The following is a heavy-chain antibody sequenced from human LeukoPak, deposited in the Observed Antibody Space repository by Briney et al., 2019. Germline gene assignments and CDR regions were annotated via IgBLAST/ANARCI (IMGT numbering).Heavy chain of an antibody. V-gene: IGHV1-18*01. J-gene: IGHJ3*02. D-gene: IGHD2-2*01. CDR3: ARDLGVVPAAIMYGLISHAFDI. CDR1: GYTFTSYG. CDR2: ISAYNGNT. Sequence: ASVKVSCKASGYTFTSYGISWVRQAPGQGLGWMGWISAYNGNTNYAQKLQGRVTMTTDTSTSTAYMELRSLRSDDTAVYYCARDLGVVPAAIMYGLISHAFDIWGQGTMVTVSS.